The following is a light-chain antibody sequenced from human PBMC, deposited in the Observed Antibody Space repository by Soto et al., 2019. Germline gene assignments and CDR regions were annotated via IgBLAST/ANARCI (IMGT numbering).Light chain of an antibody. Sequence: QSALTQPVSVSGSPGQSITIFCTGTSSDVGAYNYVSWYQQHPGKAPKLMIYDVTNRPSGVSNRFSGSKSGYTASLTISGLQAEDEADYYCSSYTTSSTYVFGTGTKVTVL. CDR2: DVT. CDR3: SSYTTSSTYV. CDR1: SSDVGAYNY. J-gene: IGLJ1*01. V-gene: IGLV2-14*03.